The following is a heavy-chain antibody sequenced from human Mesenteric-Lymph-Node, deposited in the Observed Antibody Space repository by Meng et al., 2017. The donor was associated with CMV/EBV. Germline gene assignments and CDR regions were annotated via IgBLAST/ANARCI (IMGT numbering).Heavy chain of an antibody. CDR1: GGSISSSNW. Sequence: SETLSLTCAVSGGSISSSNWWSWVRQPPGKGLEWIGEIYHSGSTNYNPSLKSRVTISVDKSKNQFSLKLSSVTAADTAVYYCARGEYCSSTSCWGYYYGMDVWGQGTTVTVSS. CDR2: IYHSGST. J-gene: IGHJ6*02. D-gene: IGHD2-2*01. V-gene: IGHV4-4*02. CDR3: ARGEYCSSTSCWGYYYGMDV.